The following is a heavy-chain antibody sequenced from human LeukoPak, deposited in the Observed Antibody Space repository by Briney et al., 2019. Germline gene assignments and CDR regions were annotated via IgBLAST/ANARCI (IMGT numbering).Heavy chain of an antibody. CDR1: GGTFSSYA. V-gene: IGHV1-69*06. D-gene: IGHD3-10*01. CDR2: IIPMSGTT. Sequence: SVKVSCEASGGTFSSYAISWVRQAPGQGLEWMGGIIPMSGTTNYAQKFQGRVTITADKSTSTASMELSSLKSDDTAVYYCAKSRARGSGIYNWYDPWGQGTLVTVSS. J-gene: IGHJ5*02. CDR3: AKSRARGSGIYNWYDP.